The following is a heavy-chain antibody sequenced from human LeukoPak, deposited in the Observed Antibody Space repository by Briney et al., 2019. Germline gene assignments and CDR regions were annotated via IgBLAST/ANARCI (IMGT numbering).Heavy chain of an antibody. CDR2: IYPGDSDT. CDR1: GYSFKHYW. V-gene: IGHV5-51*01. D-gene: IGHD6-19*01. J-gene: IGHJ4*02. CDR3: ARPNGWVDY. Sequence: GESLKISCKASGYSFKHYWIGWVRQMPGKGLEWMGIIYPGDSDTRYSPSFQGHVTISVDKAISTAYLQWNSLTASDTAMYYCARPNGWVDYWGQGTLVTVSS.